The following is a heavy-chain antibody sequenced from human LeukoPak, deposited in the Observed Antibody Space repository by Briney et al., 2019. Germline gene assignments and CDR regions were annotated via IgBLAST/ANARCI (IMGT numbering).Heavy chain of an antibody. CDR3: AKAESSAWYRPFDY. CDR1: GFTFDDYA. Sequence: GRSLRLSCAASGFTFDDYAMHWVRQAPGKGLEWVSGIGWNSGSIDYADSVKGRFTISRDNAKNSLYLQMNSLRGEDMALYYCAKAESSAWYRPFDYWGQGTLVTVSS. D-gene: IGHD6-19*01. J-gene: IGHJ4*02. V-gene: IGHV3-9*03. CDR2: IGWNSGSI.